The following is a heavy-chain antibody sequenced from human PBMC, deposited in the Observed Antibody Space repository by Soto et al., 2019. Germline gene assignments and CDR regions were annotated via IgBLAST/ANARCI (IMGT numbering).Heavy chain of an antibody. J-gene: IGHJ4*02. CDR1: GGTFSSYA. V-gene: IGHV1-69*13. CDR3: ARESDYDSSGYLDY. CDR2: IIPIFGTA. Sequence: ASVKVSCKASGGTFSSYAISWVRQAPGQGLEWMGGIIPIFGTANYAQKSQGRVTITADESTSTAYMELSSLRSEDTAVYYCARESDYDSSGYLDYWGQGTLVTVSS. D-gene: IGHD3-22*01.